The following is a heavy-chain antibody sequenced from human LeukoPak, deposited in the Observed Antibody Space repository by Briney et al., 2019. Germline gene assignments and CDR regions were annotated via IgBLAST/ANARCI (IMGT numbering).Heavy chain of an antibody. J-gene: IGHJ4*02. V-gene: IGHV4-4*07. CDR1: GGSISSYY. CDR3: ASSGYYDSRVRDY. D-gene: IGHD3-22*01. CDR2: IYTSGST. Sequence: SETLSLTCTVSGGSISSYYWSWIRQPAGKGLEWIGSIYTSGSTNYNPSLKSRVTISVDKPKNQFSLKLSSVTAADTAVYYCASSGYYDSRVRDYWGQGTLVTVSS.